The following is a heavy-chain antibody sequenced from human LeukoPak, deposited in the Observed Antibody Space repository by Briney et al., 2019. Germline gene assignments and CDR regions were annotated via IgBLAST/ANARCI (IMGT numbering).Heavy chain of an antibody. Sequence: PGRSLRLSCAASGFTFSSYAMHWVRQAPGKGLKWVAVISYDGSNKYYADSVKGRFTISRDNSKNTLYLQMNSLRAEDTAVYYCARARYCSGGSCYKAYDYWGQGTLVTVSS. CDR1: GFTFSSYA. CDR2: ISYDGSNK. J-gene: IGHJ4*02. D-gene: IGHD2-15*01. V-gene: IGHV3-30*04. CDR3: ARARYCSGGSCYKAYDY.